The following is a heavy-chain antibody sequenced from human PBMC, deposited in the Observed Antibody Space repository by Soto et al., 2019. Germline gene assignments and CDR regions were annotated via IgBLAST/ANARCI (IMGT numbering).Heavy chain of an antibody. CDR3: AREARFDPNLDY. V-gene: IGHV1-3*01. J-gene: IGHJ4*02. CDR2: INAGNGNT. Sequence: GASVKVSCKASGYTFTSYAMHWVRQAPGQRLEWMGWINAGNGNTKYSQKFQGRVTITRDTSASTAYMELSSLRSEDTAVYYCAREARFDPNLDYWGQGTLVTVSS. CDR1: GYTFTSYA. D-gene: IGHD3-9*01.